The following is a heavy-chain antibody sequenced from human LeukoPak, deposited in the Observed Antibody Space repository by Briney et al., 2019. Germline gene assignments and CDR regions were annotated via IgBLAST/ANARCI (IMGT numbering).Heavy chain of an antibody. CDR1: GFTFSSYW. D-gene: IGHD3-22*01. V-gene: IGHV3-74*01. J-gene: IGHJ4*02. CDR3: AKDMNYYDSTSDY. Sequence: GGSLRLSCAASGFTFSSYWMHWVRQVPGKGLVWVSRINSDGSSTSYADSVKGRFTISRDNAKNTLYLQMNSLRAEDTAVYYCAKDMNYYDSTSDYWGQGTLVTVSS. CDR2: INSDGSST.